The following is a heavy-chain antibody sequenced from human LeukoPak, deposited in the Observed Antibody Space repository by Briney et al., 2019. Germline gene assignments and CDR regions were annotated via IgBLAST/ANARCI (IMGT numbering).Heavy chain of an antibody. CDR1: GGSISSSSYY. J-gene: IGHJ4*02. D-gene: IGHD6-6*01. Sequence: SETLSLTCTVSGGSISSSSYYWGWIRQPPGKGLEWTGSIYYSGSTYYNPSLKSRVTISVDTSKNQFSLKLSSVTAADTAVYYCARVPQLVPDYWGQGTLVTVSS. CDR2: IYYSGST. V-gene: IGHV4-39*07. CDR3: ARVPQLVPDY.